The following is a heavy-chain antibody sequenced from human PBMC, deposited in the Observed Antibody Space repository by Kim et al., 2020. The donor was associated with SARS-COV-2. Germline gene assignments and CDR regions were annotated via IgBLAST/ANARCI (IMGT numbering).Heavy chain of an antibody. D-gene: IGHD5-18*01. CDR3: ARGGPRGGYSYGYFDF. V-gene: IGHV3-48*02. CDR2: IGRSGSSL. Sequence: GGSLRLSCAASGFTFTNYNMIWIRQAPGKGLEWVSDIGRSGSSLYYAASVKGRFTVSRDNAKNSLYLQMNSLREEDTAVYFCARGGPRGGYSYGYFDFWGQGTLVTVSS. CDR1: GFTFTNYN. J-gene: IGHJ4*02.